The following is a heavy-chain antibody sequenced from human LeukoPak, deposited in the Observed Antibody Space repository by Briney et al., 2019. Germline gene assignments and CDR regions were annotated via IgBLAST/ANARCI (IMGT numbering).Heavy chain of an antibody. CDR2: INPSGGST. J-gene: IGHJ5*02. D-gene: IGHD1-26*01. V-gene: IGHV1-46*01. Sequence: ASVKVSCKASGYTFTSYYMHWVRQAPGQGLEWMGIINPSGGSTSYAQKFQGRVTMTRDMSTSTVYMELRSLRSDDTAVYYCARDSGSYWELSWFDPWGQGTLVTVSS. CDR3: ARDSGSYWELSWFDP. CDR1: GYTFTSYY.